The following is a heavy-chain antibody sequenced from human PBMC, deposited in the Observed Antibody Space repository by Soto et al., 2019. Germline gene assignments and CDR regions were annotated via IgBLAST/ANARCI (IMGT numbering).Heavy chain of an antibody. V-gene: IGHV3-15*07. Sequence: PGGSLRLSCAASGFTFSNAWMNWVRQAPGKGLEWVGRIKSKTDGGTTDYAAPVKGRFTISRDDSKNTLYLQMNSLKTEDTAVYYCTTDYYGSGIYPYHNYYYYGMDVRGRGTTVTVSS. D-gene: IGHD3-10*01. J-gene: IGHJ6*02. CDR3: TTDYYGSGIYPYHNYYYYGMDV. CDR2: IKSKTDGGTT. CDR1: GFTFSNAW.